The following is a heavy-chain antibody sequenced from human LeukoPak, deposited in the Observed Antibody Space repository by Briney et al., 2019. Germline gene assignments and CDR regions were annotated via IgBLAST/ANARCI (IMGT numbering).Heavy chain of an antibody. J-gene: IGHJ6*02. CDR2: IYYSGST. V-gene: IGHV4-59*01. CDR3: ARTGSGRDYYGMDV. D-gene: IGHD5-12*01. CDR1: GGSISGAY. Sequence: SETQSLTCSVSGGSISGAYWSWIRQAPGKGLEWIGYIYYSGSTDYNPSLESRVTISIDTSKNHFSLNLTAVTAADTAIYYCARTGSGRDYYGMDVWGQGTSVTVSS.